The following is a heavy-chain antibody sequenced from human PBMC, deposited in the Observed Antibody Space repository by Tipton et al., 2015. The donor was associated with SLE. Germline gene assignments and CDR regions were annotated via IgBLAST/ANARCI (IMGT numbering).Heavy chain of an antibody. CDR1: GFISEDYA. D-gene: IGHD6-13*01. CDR3: AIRGSWDLDY. J-gene: IGHJ4*02. V-gene: IGHV3-9*02. Sequence: SLRLSCAASGFISEDYAMQWVRQAPGKGLEWVSGISRNSGSIGNADSVKGRLTISRDNAKNSPFLQMTSLTAADTAVYYCAIRGSWDLDYWGQGTLVTVSS. CDR2: ISRNSGSI.